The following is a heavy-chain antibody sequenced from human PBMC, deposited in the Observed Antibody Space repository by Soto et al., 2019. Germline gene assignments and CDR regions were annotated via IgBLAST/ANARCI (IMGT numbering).Heavy chain of an antibody. CDR1: GYSISSSNW. CDR2: IYHSGST. V-gene: IGHV4-28*03. CDR3: ARGPLYGSGSYSY. D-gene: IGHD3-10*01. J-gene: IGHJ4*02. Sequence: SETLSLTCAVSGYSISSSNWWGWIRQPPGKGLEWIGYIYHSGSTNYNPSLKSRVSISVDTSKNQFSLKLSSVTAADTAVYYCARGPLYGSGSYSYWGQGTLVTVSS.